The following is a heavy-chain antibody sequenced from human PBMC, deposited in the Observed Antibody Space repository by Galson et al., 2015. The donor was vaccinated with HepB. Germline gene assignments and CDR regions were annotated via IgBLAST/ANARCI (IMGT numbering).Heavy chain of an antibody. D-gene: IGHD3-16*01. J-gene: IGHJ5*01. V-gene: IGHV1-3*01. Sequence: SVKVSCKASGYTFTSSAMHWVRQAPGQRLEWMGWIKDGHGNTNYSQTFQGRVTITRNTSASTAYMELSSLRSEDTAVYYCASEGILFGANEACSWFGPWGQGTLVTVSS. CDR2: IKDGHGNT. CDR3: ASEGILFGANEACSWFGP. CDR1: GYTFTSSA.